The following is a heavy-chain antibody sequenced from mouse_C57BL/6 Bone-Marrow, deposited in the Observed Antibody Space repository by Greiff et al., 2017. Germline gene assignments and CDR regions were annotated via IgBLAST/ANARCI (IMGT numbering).Heavy chain of an antibody. Sequence: EVQLQESGGGLVQPGGSLSLSCAASGFTFTDYYMSWVRQPPGKALEWLGFIRNKANGYPTEYSASVKGRFTISRDNSQSILYLQMNALRAEDSATYYCARYNYGDYWGQGTTLTVSS. V-gene: IGHV7-3*01. CDR2: IRNKANGYPT. CDR3: ARYNYGDY. J-gene: IGHJ2*01. CDR1: GFTFTDYY.